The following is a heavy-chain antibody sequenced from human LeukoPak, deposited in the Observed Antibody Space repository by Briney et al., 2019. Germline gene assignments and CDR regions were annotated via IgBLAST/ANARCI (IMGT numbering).Heavy chain of an antibody. D-gene: IGHD4-23*01. Sequence: PGGSLRLSCAASGFTFDDYGMNWVRQAPGKGLEWVSGINWNGGSTGYADFVKGRFTISRDNAKNSLYLQMNSLRAEDTAVYYCARDRMTTVVTLVSDYWGQGTLVTVSS. J-gene: IGHJ4*02. CDR3: ARDRMTTVVTLVSDY. V-gene: IGHV3-20*04. CDR2: INWNGGST. CDR1: GFTFDDYG.